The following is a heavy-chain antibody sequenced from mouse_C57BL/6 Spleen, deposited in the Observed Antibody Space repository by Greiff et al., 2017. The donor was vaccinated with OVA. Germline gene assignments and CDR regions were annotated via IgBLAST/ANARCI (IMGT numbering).Heavy chain of an antibody. CDR1: GYTFTDHT. J-gene: IGHJ1*03. D-gene: IGHD1-1*01. CDR2: IYPRDGST. CDR3: ASPPYYYGSSYDWYFDV. V-gene: IGHV1-78*01. Sequence: QVQLQQSDAELVKPGASVKISCKVSGYTFTDHTIHWMKQRPEQGLEWIGYIYPRDGSTKYNEKFKGKATLTADKSSSTAYMQLNSLTSEDSAVYFCASPPYYYGSSYDWYFDVWGTGTTVTVSS.